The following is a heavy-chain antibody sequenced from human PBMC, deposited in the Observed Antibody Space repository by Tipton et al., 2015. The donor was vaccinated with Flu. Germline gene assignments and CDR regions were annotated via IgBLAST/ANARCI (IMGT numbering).Heavy chain of an antibody. V-gene: IGHV3-7*01. Sequence: SLRLSCAASGFTFSSYWMSWVRQAPGKGLEWVANIKQDGSEKNYVDSVKGRFTISRDNARNSVYLQMNSLRAEDTAVYYCVRGIYSSEGRWGQGTLVTVSS. CDR2: IKQDGSEK. J-gene: IGHJ4*02. CDR3: VRGIYSSEGR. D-gene: IGHD6-25*01. CDR1: GFTFSSYW.